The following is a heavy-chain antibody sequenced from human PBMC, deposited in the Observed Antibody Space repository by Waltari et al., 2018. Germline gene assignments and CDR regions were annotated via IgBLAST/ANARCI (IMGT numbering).Heavy chain of an antibody. CDR3: ARENSGGSYYYYYGMDV. CDR2: ISSSCSTI. CDR1: GFTFSSYE. J-gene: IGHJ6*02. V-gene: IGHV3-48*03. D-gene: IGHD1-26*01. Sequence: EVQLVESGGGLVQPGGSLRLSCAASGFTFSSYEMNWVRQAPGKGLEWVSYISSSCSTIYDADSVKGRFTISRDNAKNSLYLQMNSLRAEDTAVYDCARENSGGSYYYYYGMDVWGQGTTVIVSS.